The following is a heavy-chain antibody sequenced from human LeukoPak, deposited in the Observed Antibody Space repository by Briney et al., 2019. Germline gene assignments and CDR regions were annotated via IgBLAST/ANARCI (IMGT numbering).Heavy chain of an antibody. D-gene: IGHD1-7*01. J-gene: IGHJ4*02. CDR3: AKDGRGGELRSFDY. Sequence: GGSLRLSCAGSGFTFDNYAMSWVRQAPGKGLEWVSGINGNGASTYFAGSVQGRFTISRDNSKNTVFLQMNSLRGDDTAIYYWAKDGRGGELRSFDYWGQGTLVTVSS. CDR1: GFTFDNYA. CDR2: INGNGAST. V-gene: IGHV3-23*01.